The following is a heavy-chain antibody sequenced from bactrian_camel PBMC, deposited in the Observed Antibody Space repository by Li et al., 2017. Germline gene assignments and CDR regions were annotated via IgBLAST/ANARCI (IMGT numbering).Heavy chain of an antibody. V-gene: IGHV3S53*01. Sequence: HVQLVESGGGSVQSGGSLRLSCAASEYRYCMGWFRQFPGKEREGVATLTSDGLASYTDSVKGRFTISRDKTKNTLFLEMANLNPDDTAMYYCAAARGAYESGGRYYSATECAQRPSEAFASWGQGTQVTVS. CDR3: AAARGAYESGGRYYSATECAQRPSEAFAS. D-gene: IGHD2*01. J-gene: IGHJ6*01. CDR1: EYRYC. CDR2: LTSDGLA.